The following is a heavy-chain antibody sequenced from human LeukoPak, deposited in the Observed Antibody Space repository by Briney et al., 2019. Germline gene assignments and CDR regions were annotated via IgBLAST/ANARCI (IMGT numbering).Heavy chain of an antibody. CDR1: GFTFSDYY. CDR2: ISSSGSTI. CDR3: ARSTYYDFWSGYGPGGWFDP. J-gene: IGHJ5*02. Sequence: GGSLRLSCAASGFTFSDYYMSWIRQAPGKGLEWVSYISSSGSTIYYADSVKGRFTISRDNAKNSLYLQMNSLRAEDTAVYYCARSTYYDFWSGYGPGGWFDPWGQGTLVTVSS. V-gene: IGHV3-11*01. D-gene: IGHD3-3*01.